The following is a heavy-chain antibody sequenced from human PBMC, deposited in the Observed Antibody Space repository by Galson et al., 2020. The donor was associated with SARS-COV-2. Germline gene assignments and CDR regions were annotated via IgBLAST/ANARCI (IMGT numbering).Heavy chain of an antibody. CDR3: ARDWGRQRGCMDV. J-gene: IGHJ6*02. V-gene: IGHV3-30*04. D-gene: IGHD6-25*01. Sequence: GGSLRLSCAASGFTFSSYAMHWVRQAPGKGLEWVAVISYDGSNKYYADSVKGRFTISRDNSKNTLYLQMNSLRAEDTAVYYCARDWGRQRGCMDVWGQGTTVTVSS. CDR1: GFTFSSYA. CDR2: ISYDGSNK.